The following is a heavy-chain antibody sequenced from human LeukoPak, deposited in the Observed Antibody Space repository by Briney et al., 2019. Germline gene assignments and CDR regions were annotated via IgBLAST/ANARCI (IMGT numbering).Heavy chain of an antibody. D-gene: IGHD2-2*03. J-gene: IGHJ5*02. CDR2: INSDGSST. CDR1: EFTFSSYW. Sequence: PGGSLRLSCAASEFTFSSYWMHWVRQAPGKGLVWVSRINSDGSSTSYADSVKGRFTISRDNAKNTLYLQMNSLRAEDTAVYYCAREMGIVVVPAAVRWFDPWGQGTLVTVSS. V-gene: IGHV3-74*01. CDR3: AREMGIVVVPAAVRWFDP.